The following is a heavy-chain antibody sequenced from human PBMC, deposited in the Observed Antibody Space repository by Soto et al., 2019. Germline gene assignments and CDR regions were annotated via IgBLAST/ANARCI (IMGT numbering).Heavy chain of an antibody. J-gene: IGHJ4*02. Sequence: SETLSLTCTVSGGSVSSGSYYWGWIRQPPGKGLEWIGYIYYSGSTNYNPSLKSRVTISVDTSKNQFSLKLSSVTAADTAVYYCARVLRDSSGYYPWDWGQGTLVTVSS. CDR3: ARVLRDSSGYYPWD. D-gene: IGHD3-22*01. CDR2: IYYSGST. CDR1: GGSVSSGSYY. V-gene: IGHV4-61*01.